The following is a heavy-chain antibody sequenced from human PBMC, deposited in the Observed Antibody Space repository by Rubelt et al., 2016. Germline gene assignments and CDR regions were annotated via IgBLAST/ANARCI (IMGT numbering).Heavy chain of an antibody. Sequence: QVQLQESGPGLVKPSGTLSLTCAVSGGPISSSNWWSWVRQPPGKGLEWIGEIYHSGTTNYNPSLKSRVTISVDKSKNPFSLKRTAGTAADTAVYYCARVSSLHRHSDSWGQGTLVTVSS. CDR2: IYHSGTT. J-gene: IGHJ4*02. V-gene: IGHV4-4*02. CDR1: GGPISSSNW. D-gene: IGHD1-14*01. CDR3: ARVSSLHRHSDS.